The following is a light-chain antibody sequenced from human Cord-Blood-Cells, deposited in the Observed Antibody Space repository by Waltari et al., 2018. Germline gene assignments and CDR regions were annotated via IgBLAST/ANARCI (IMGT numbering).Light chain of an antibody. CDR3: QQYNNWPPGKSVT. V-gene: IGKV3-15*01. CDR1: QSVSSN. CDR2: GAS. J-gene: IGKJ2*01. Sequence: EIVMTQSPATLSVSPGERATLSCRASQSVSSNLAWYQQKPGQAPRLLIYGASTRATGIPARFSGRESGAEFTLTISSLQSEDFAVYYCQQYNNWPPGKSVTFGQGTKLEIK.